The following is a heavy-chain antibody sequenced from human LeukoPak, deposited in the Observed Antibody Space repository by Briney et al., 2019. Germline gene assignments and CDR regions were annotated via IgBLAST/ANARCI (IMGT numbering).Heavy chain of an antibody. J-gene: IGHJ1*01. CDR3: ARLTDYYDSSGYYEYFQH. CDR2: INHSGST. D-gene: IGHD3-22*01. V-gene: IGHV4-34*01. CDR1: GGSFSGYC. Sequence: SETLSLTCAVYGGSFSGYCWSWIRQPPGKGLEWIGEINHSGSTNYNPSLKSRVTISVDTSKNQFSLKLSSVTAADTAVYYCARLTDYYDSSGYYEYFQHRGQGTLVTVSS.